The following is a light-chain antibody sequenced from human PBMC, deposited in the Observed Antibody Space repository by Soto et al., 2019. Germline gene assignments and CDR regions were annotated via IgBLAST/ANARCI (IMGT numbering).Light chain of an antibody. CDR3: SSCRGSSTVV. CDR1: SSDVGGYNY. Sequence: QSALTQPASVSGSPGQSITISCTGTSSDVGGYNYVSWYQHHPGKAPKLIIYDVSNRPSGVSNRFSGSKSGDTASLTISGLQDEDEADYYCSSCRGSSTVVFGGGTQLTVL. J-gene: IGLJ2*01. CDR2: DVS. V-gene: IGLV2-14*03.